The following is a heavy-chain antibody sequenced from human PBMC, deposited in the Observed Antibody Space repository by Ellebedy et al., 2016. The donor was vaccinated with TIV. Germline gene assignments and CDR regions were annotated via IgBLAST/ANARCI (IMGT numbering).Heavy chain of an antibody. D-gene: IGHD3-16*01. Sequence: KVSXXVSGYSFISYWIGWVRQLPGKGLEWMGIIYPGDSDTRYSPSFQGQVTISADKSISTAYLQWSSLKASDTAMYYCARPSSNWGEVAVVAYWGQGTLVTVSS. V-gene: IGHV5-51*01. CDR3: ARPSSNWGEVAVVAY. CDR2: IYPGDSDT. CDR1: GYSFISYW. J-gene: IGHJ4*02.